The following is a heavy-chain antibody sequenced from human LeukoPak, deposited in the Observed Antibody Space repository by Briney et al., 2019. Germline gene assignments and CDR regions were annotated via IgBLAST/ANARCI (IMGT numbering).Heavy chain of an antibody. CDR3: ARHDALRYFDWLLRSHAFDI. CDR1: GGSISSSSYY. V-gene: IGHV4-39*01. D-gene: IGHD3-9*01. CDR2: IYYSGST. Sequence: SETLSLTCTVSGGSISSSSYYWGWIRQPPGKGLEWIGSIYYSGSTYYNPSLKSRVTISVDTSKNQFSLKLSSVTAADTAVYYCARHDALRYFDWLLRSHAFDIWGQGTMVTVSS. J-gene: IGHJ3*02.